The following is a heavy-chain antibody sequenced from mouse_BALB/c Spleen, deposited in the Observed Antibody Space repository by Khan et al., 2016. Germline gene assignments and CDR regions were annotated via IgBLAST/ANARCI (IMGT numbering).Heavy chain of an antibody. V-gene: IGHV4-1*02. CDR1: GFAFSRYW. D-gene: IGHD1-1*01. Sequence: EVKLLESGGGLVQPGGSLKLSCAASGFAFSRYWMSWVRQAPGKGLEWVGEINPDSSTINYTPSLKDKSIISRDNANNTPFLHISSVRSEDTALYYCARIGTYYVPYWGQGTLVTVSA. J-gene: IGHJ3*01. CDR3: ARIGTYYVPY. CDR2: INPDSSTI.